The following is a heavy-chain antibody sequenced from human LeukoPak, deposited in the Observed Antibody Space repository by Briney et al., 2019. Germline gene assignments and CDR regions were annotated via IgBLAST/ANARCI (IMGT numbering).Heavy chain of an antibody. CDR2: IYQTGTT. V-gene: IGHV4-4*02. CDR3: ARDRPGGSSLDY. D-gene: IGHD6-13*01. Sequence: SETLSLTCAVSGDSIISSIWWSWVRQPPGKGLEWLGEIYQTGTTNYNPSLRSRLTITVDKSKNQFSLHLSSVTAADTAVYYCARDRPGGSSLDYWGQGTLVTVSS. CDR1: GDSIISSIW. J-gene: IGHJ4*02.